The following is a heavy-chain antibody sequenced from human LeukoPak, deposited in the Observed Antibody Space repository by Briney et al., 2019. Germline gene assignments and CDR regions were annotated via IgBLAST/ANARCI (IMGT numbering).Heavy chain of an antibody. CDR3: ARGTLGLLWFGEVLDY. Sequence: QAGGSLRLSCAASGFTFSGYWMSWVRQAPGKGLEWVANIKQDGSEKYYVDSVKGRFTISRDNAKNSLYLQMNSLRAEDTAVYYCARGTLGLLWFGEVLDYWGQGTLVTVSS. CDR2: IKQDGSEK. D-gene: IGHD3-10*01. V-gene: IGHV3-7*01. CDR1: GFTFSGYW. J-gene: IGHJ4*02.